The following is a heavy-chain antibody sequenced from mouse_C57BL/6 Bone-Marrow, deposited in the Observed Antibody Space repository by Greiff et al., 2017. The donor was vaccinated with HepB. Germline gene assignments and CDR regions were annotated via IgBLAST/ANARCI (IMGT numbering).Heavy chain of an antibody. V-gene: IGHV1-55*01. CDR1: GYTFTSYW. D-gene: IGHD1-1*01. CDR2: IYPGSGST. CDR3: ARRGYYSSSYRRDDY. Sequence: VQLQQSGAELVKPGASVKMSCKASGYTFTSYWITWVKQRPGQGLEWIGDIYPGSGSTNYNEKFKSKATLTVDTSSSTAYMQLSSLTSEDSAVYYCARRGYYSSSYRRDDYGGQGTTLTVSS. J-gene: IGHJ2*01.